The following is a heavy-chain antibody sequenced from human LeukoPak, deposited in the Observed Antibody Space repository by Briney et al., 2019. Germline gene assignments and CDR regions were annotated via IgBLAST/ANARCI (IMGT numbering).Heavy chain of an antibody. CDR3: ARGPLYGDYAGDYYYYMDV. J-gene: IGHJ6*03. D-gene: IGHD4-17*01. CDR2: INHSGST. V-gene: IGHV4-34*01. CDR1: GGSFSGYY. Sequence: PSETLSLTCAVYGGSFSGYYWSWIRQPPGKGLEWIGEINHSGSTNYNPSLKSRVTISVDTSKNQFSLKLSSVTAADTAVYYCARGPLYGDYAGDYYYYMDVWGKGTTVTISS.